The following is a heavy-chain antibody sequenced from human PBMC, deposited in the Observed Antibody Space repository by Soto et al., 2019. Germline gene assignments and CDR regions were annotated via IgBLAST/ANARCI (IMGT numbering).Heavy chain of an antibody. D-gene: IGHD1-26*01. CDR3: ARGRYSYGPYFDY. J-gene: IGHJ4*01. V-gene: IGHV4-30-4*01. Sequence: PSETLSLTCTVSGGSISSGDYFWTWIRQPPGTGLELIGYIFYNGRTSYNPSLKSRVSISVDTSKTQFSLKLSSVTAAETAVYYCARGRYSYGPYFDYWGHGTLVTVSS. CDR2: IFYNGRT. CDR1: GGSISSGDYF.